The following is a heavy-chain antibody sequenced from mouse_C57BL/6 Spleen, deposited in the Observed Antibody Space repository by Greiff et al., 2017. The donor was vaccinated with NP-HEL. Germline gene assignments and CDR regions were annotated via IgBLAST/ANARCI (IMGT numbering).Heavy chain of an antibody. CDR3: AKGGYYDYDGFDY. V-gene: IGHV1-78*01. CDR1: GYTFTDHT. CDR2: IYPRDGST. Sequence: VQLQQSDAELVKPGASVKISCKVSGYTFTDHTIHWMKQRPEQGLEWIGYIYPRDGSTKYNEKFKGKATLTADKSSSTAYMQLNSLTSEDSAVYFCAKGGYYDYDGFDYWGQGTTLTVSS. J-gene: IGHJ2*01. D-gene: IGHD2-4*01.